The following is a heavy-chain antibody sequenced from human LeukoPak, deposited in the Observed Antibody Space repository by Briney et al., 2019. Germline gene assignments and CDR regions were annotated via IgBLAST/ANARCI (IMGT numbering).Heavy chain of an antibody. V-gene: IGHV1-2*06. Sequence: SSVKVSCKASGYTFTGYYMHWVRQPPGQGLEWMGRINPNSGGTNYAQKFQGRVTMTRDTSISTAYMELSRLRSDDTAVYYCARDSGSVFGVVIHYYYYGMDVWGQGTTVTVSS. CDR1: GYTFTGYY. CDR2: INPNSGGT. J-gene: IGHJ6*02. CDR3: ARDSGSVFGVVIHYYYYGMDV. D-gene: IGHD3-3*01.